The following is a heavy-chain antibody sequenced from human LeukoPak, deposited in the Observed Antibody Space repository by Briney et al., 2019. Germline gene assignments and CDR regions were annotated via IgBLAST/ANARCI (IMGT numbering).Heavy chain of an antibody. CDR1: GYTFTGYY. Sequence: GASVKVSCKASGYTFTGYYMHWVRQAPGQGLEWMGWINPNSGGTNYAQKFQGRVTMTRDTSISTAYMELSRLRSDDTAVYYCARPDRGYSGYVFGNFDYWGQGTLVTVSS. CDR2: INPNSGGT. CDR3: ARPDRGYSGYVFGNFDY. D-gene: IGHD5-12*01. J-gene: IGHJ4*02. V-gene: IGHV1-2*02.